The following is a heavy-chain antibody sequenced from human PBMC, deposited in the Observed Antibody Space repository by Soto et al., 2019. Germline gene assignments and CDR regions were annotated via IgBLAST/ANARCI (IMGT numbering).Heavy chain of an antibody. D-gene: IGHD3-22*01. Sequence: GESLKISCKGSGYSFTSYWISWVRQMPGKGLEWMGRIDPSDSYTNYSPSFQGHVTISADKSISTAYLQWSSLKASDTAMYYCARPLLPDYYDSSVGAFDIWGQGTMVTFSS. CDR2: IDPSDSYT. CDR3: ARPLLPDYYDSSVGAFDI. CDR1: GYSFTSYW. V-gene: IGHV5-10-1*01. J-gene: IGHJ3*02.